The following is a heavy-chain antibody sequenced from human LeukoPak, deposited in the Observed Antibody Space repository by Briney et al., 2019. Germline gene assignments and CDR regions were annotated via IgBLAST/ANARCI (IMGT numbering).Heavy chain of an antibody. CDR2: ISFTGSN. D-gene: IGHD3-16*01. CDR3: ASPYDPYYFDC. Sequence: SETLSLTCTVSGGSISSSSYFWVWIRQPPGKGLEWIGSISFTGSNYYNPSLKSRVTISVDTSKNQFSLKLSSVTAADTAVYYCASPYDPYYFDCWGQGTLVTVSS. J-gene: IGHJ4*02. V-gene: IGHV4-39*01. CDR1: GGSISSSSYF.